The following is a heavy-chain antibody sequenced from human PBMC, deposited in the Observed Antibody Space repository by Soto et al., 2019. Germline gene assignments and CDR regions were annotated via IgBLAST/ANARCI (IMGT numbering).Heavy chain of an antibody. CDR1: GYTLTRYY. V-gene: IGHV1-46*01. CDR2: INPSGGST. D-gene: IGHD4-4*01. J-gene: IGHJ5*02. CDR3: ARDRGTTGDGWFAP. Sequence: APVKVSCKASGYTLTRYYMHLVRQAPGQRLEWMGIINPSGGSTRYAQKVQGRVTMTRDTSTSTVYMELSSLRSEDTAVYYCARDRGTTGDGWFAPWGQGTLVTVSS.